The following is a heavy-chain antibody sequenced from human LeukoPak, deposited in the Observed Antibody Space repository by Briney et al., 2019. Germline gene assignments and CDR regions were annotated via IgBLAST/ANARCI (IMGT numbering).Heavy chain of an antibody. CDR3: ARGVGAYDSSGYYSFNFDY. CDR2: IYYNGIS. D-gene: IGHD3-22*01. J-gene: IGHJ4*02. V-gene: IGHV4-59*01. CDR1: GGSISGYY. Sequence: SETLSLTCTVSGGSISGYYWSWIRQPPGKGLEWIAYIYYNGISNYNPSLKSRVIISVDSSKNQFSLKLTSVTAADTAVYYCARGVGAYDSSGYYSFNFDYWGQGTLVTVSS.